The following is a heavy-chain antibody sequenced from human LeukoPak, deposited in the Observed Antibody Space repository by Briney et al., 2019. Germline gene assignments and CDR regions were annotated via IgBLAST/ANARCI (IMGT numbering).Heavy chain of an antibody. Sequence: GGSLRLSCAASGFTSSSYWMSWVRQAPGKGLEWAANIKQDGREKSYVDSVKGRFTISRDNAKNSLYLQMNSLRAEDTAVYYCATSQSTSGQYGNAFDIWGQGTMVTVSS. CDR2: IKQDGREK. V-gene: IGHV3-7*01. D-gene: IGHD2-15*01. CDR3: ATSQSTSGQYGNAFDI. CDR1: GFTSSSYW. J-gene: IGHJ3*02.